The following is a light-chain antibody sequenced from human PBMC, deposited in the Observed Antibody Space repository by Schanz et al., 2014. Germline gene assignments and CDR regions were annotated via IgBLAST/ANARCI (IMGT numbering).Light chain of an antibody. J-gene: IGKJ1*01. Sequence: EIVLTQSPGTLSLSPGERATLSCRASQSVSSSYLAWYRPKPGQAPRLLIYGASSRATGIPDRFSGSGSGTDFTLTISRLGPEDFAVYYCQQYGSSPWTFGQGTKVEIK. V-gene: IGKV3-20*01. CDR2: GAS. CDR3: QQYGSSPWT. CDR1: QSVSSSY.